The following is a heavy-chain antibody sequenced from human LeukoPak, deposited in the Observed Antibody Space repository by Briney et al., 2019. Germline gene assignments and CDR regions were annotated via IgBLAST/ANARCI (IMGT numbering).Heavy chain of an antibody. Sequence: PGGSLRLSCAASGFAFSSYSMNWVRQAPGKGLEWVSSISSSSSYIYYADSVKGRFTISRDNAKNSLYLQMNSLRAEDTAVYYCARDPVDTAMDPFYWYFDLWGRGTLVTVSS. CDR2: ISSSSSYI. D-gene: IGHD5-18*01. CDR3: ARDPVDTAMDPFYWYFDL. V-gene: IGHV3-21*01. J-gene: IGHJ2*01. CDR1: GFAFSSYS.